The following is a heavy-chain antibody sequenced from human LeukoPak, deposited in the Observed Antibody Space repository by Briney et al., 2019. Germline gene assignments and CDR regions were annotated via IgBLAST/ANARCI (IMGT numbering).Heavy chain of an antibody. D-gene: IGHD2-15*01. J-gene: IGHJ6*02. CDR2: IIPIFGTA. Sequence: GASVKVSCKASGGTFSSYAISWVRQAPGQGLEWMGGIIPIFGTANYAQKFQGRVAITADESTSTAYMELSSLRSEDTAVYYCASNQAGRSHYYYYGMDVWGQGTTVTVSS. CDR3: ASNQAGRSHYYYYGMDV. V-gene: IGHV1-69*13. CDR1: GGTFSSYA.